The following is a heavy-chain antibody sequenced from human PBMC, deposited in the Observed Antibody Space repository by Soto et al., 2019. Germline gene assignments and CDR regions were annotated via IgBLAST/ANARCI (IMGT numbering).Heavy chain of an antibody. V-gene: IGHV3-74*01. CDR3: ARDRGLPDSFDI. CDR1: GFTFSSYW. D-gene: IGHD3-10*01. CDR2: IDSDGSST. Sequence: GGSLRLSCAASGFTFSSYWMHWVRQTPEKGLVWVSHIDSDGSSTTYADSVKGRFTISRDNAKNTLYLQMNSLRVEDTAVYFCARDRGLPDSFDIWGQGTMVTVSS. J-gene: IGHJ3*02.